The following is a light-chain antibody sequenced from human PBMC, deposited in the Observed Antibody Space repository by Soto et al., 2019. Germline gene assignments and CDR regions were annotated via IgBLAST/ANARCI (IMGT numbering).Light chain of an antibody. V-gene: IGLV2-8*01. Sequence: QSALTQPPSASGSPGQSVTISCTGTSSDVGAHNFVSWHQQHPGKAPKLMIYEVSKRPSGVPDLFSGSKSGNTASLTVSGLQAEDEADYYCSSYAGSNNYVFGTGTKLTVL. CDR1: SSDVGAHNF. J-gene: IGLJ1*01. CDR2: EVS. CDR3: SSYAGSNNYV.